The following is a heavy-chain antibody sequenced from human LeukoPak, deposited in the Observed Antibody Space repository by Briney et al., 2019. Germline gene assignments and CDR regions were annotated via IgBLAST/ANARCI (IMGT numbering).Heavy chain of an antibody. D-gene: IGHD4-23*01. CDR2: ISWDGGST. J-gene: IGHJ3*02. Sequence: SGGSLRLSCAASGLTFDDYTMHWVRQAPGKGLEWVSLISWDGGSTYYADSVKGRFTISRDNSKNSLYLQMNSLRTEDTALYYCAKDDGGNPGAFDIWGQGTMVTVSS. CDR1: GLTFDDYT. CDR3: AKDDGGNPGAFDI. V-gene: IGHV3-43*01.